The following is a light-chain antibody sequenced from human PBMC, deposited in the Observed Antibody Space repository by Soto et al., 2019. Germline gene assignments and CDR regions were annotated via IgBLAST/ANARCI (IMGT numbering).Light chain of an antibody. J-gene: IGKJ1*01. CDR2: GAS. Sequence: EIVLTQSPGTLSLSPGERATLSCRASQSVNNNYLAWYQQKPGQAPRLLIYGASRRATGIPDKFGGSGSGTDFTLTISRLEPEDFAMYYCQQYGSSPRTFGQGTKVDNK. V-gene: IGKV3-20*01. CDR3: QQYGSSPRT. CDR1: QSVNNNY.